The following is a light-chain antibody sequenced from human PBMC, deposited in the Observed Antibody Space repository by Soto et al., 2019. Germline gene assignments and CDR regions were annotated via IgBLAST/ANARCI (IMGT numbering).Light chain of an antibody. V-gene: IGKV2-28*01. Sequence: DIVMTQSPLSLPVTPGEPASISCRSSQSLLHSNGYNYLDWYLQKPGQSPQXLIYLASNRASGAPDRSSGSGSGTDFTLKISRVEAEDVGVYYCMQPLQSWTFGQGTKVDIK. CDR3: MQPLQSWT. CDR1: QSLLHSNGYNY. CDR2: LAS. J-gene: IGKJ1*01.